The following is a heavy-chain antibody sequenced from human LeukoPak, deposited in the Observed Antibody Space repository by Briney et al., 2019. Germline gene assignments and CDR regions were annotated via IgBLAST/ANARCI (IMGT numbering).Heavy chain of an antibody. CDR2: IYYSGST. J-gene: IGHJ3*02. V-gene: IGHV4-59*12. CDR3: VREDSAFDI. CDR1: GGTIGSYY. Sequence: SETLSLTCTVSGGTIGSYYWNWIRQPPGKGLEWIAYIYYSGSTNYNPSLKSRVTLSVDASKNQFSLKLSSVTAVDTAVYYCVREDSAFDIWGQGTMVTVSS.